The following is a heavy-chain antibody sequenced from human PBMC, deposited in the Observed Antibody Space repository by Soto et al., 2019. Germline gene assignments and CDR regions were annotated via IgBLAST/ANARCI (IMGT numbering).Heavy chain of an antibody. CDR3: ARDRLITAPFDY. Sequence: ASVKVSCKASGYTFPSYDINWVRQATGQGLEWMGWMNPNSGNTGYAQKFQGRVTMTRNTSISTAYMELSSLRSEDTAVYYCARDRLITAPFDYWGQGTLVTVSS. CDR1: GYTFPSYD. V-gene: IGHV1-8*01. J-gene: IGHJ4*02. CDR2: MNPNSGNT.